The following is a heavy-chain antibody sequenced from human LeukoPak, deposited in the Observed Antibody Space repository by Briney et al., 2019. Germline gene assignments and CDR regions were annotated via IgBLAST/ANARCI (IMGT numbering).Heavy chain of an antibody. D-gene: IGHD7-27*01. J-gene: IGHJ4*02. Sequence: PSETLSLTCAVYGGSLSGYYLTWIRRPPGKGLEWIGEIHPSGSTNYNPSLGSRLSISADTSENQFFLKLNSVTAADTAVYYCSRGEDASKVGNYWGQGALVTVSS. CDR2: IHPSGST. CDR1: GGSLSGYY. V-gene: IGHV4-34*01. CDR3: SRGEDASKVGNY.